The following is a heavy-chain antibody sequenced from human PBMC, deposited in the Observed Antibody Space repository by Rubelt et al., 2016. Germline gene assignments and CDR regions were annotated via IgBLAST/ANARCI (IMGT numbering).Heavy chain of an antibody. CDR3: ATEGYAYGYHAFDI. CDR1: GFTFSSAW. J-gene: IGHJ3*02. D-gene: IGHD5-18*01. V-gene: IGHV3-15*01. CDR2: IKSKTNGGTT. Sequence: EVQLVESGGGLVKPGGSLRLSCAASGFTFSSAWMSWVRQAPGKGLEWVGRIKSKTNGGTTDYAAPVKGRFTISRDESKNALVLQMNSLERADTAVYYCATEGYAYGYHAFDIWGQGTMVTVSS.